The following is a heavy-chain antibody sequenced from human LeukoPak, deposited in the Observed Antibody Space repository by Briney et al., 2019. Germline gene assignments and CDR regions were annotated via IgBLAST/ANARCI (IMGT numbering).Heavy chain of an antibody. V-gene: IGHV3-9*01. CDR3: AKTVMVREDHYGMDV. Sequence: GRSLRLSCAASRFTFDDYAMHWVRQVPGKGLEWVSGISWNSGTIGYADSVKGRFTISRDNAKNSLYLQMNSLRAEDTALYYCAKTVMVREDHYGMDVWGQGTTVTVSS. J-gene: IGHJ6*02. D-gene: IGHD3-10*01. CDR1: RFTFDDYA. CDR2: ISWNSGTI.